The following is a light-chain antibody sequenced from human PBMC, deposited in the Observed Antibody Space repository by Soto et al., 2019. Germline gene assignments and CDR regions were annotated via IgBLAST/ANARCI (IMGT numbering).Light chain of an antibody. CDR3: QQSYSTLIT. Sequence: DIQMTQSPSTLSASVGDRVTITCRASQSISSWLAWYQQKRGKAPKLLIQGATALQSGVPLRFSGSGSGTDFSLTISSLQPEDFATYYCQQSYSTLITFGGGTKVDIK. V-gene: IGKV1-39*01. CDR2: GAT. J-gene: IGKJ4*01. CDR1: QSISSW.